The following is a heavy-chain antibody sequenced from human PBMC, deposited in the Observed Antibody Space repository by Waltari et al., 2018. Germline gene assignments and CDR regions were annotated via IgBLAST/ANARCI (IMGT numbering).Heavy chain of an antibody. J-gene: IGHJ6*02. Sequence: QVQLVQSGAEVKKPGASVKVYCKASGYTFTSYAMHWVRQAPGQRLEWMGWINAGNGNTKYSQKFQGRVTITRDTSASTAYMELSSLRSEDTAVYYCARVLAARPIVCGMDVWGQGTTVTVSS. D-gene: IGHD6-6*01. CDR3: ARVLAARPIVCGMDV. CDR2: INAGNGNT. V-gene: IGHV1-3*01. CDR1: GYTFTSYA.